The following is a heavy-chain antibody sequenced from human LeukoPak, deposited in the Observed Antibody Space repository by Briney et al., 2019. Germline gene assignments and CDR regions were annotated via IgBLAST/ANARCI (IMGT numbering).Heavy chain of an antibody. Sequence: GGSLRLSCAASGFTVNSNYMSWVRQSPGKGPEWVANIKQDESETYTVDSVKGRFTISRDNAKNSVYLHMNSLRAEDTALYYCARLSAYYYGSFFYYYMDVWGKGTTVTVSS. D-gene: IGHD3-10*01. V-gene: IGHV3-7*01. CDR3: ARLSAYYYGSFFYYYMDV. CDR1: GFTVNSNY. J-gene: IGHJ6*03. CDR2: IKQDESET.